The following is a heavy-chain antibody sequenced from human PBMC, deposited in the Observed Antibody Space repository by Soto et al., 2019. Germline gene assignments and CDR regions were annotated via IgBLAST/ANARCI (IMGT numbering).Heavy chain of an antibody. J-gene: IGHJ5*02. CDR2: IFYSGST. CDR1: GGSISCHY. Sequence: PSETLSLTCTVSGGSISCHYWSWIRQPPGKGLEWIGHIFYSGSTNYNPSLKSRVTMSIDTSKSQFSLKLTSVTAADTAVYYCARGKTSFDPWGQGTLVTVSS. V-gene: IGHV4-59*11. CDR3: ARGKTSFDP. D-gene: IGHD4-17*01.